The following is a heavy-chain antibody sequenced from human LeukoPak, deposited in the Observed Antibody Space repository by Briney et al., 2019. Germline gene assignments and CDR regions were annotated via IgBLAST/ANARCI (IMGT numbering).Heavy chain of an antibody. CDR3: AKDYYDSSAYYAEYFQH. V-gene: IGHV3-23*01. Sequence: GGSLRLSCAASGFTFSSYAMNWVRQAPGKGLEWVSAISGSGGSTYYADSVKGRFTISRDNSKNTLYLQMNSLRAEDTAAYYCAKDYYDSSAYYAEYFQHWGQGTLVTVSS. CDR1: GFTFSSYA. D-gene: IGHD3-22*01. J-gene: IGHJ1*01. CDR2: ISGSGGST.